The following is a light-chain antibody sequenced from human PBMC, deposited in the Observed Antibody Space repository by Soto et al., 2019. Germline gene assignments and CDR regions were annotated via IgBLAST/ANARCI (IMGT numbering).Light chain of an antibody. J-gene: IGKJ5*01. CDR1: QTVSSRF. CDR3: QQRNYWPIT. CDR2: DAS. V-gene: IGKV3D-20*02. Sequence: DIVMTPSPATLSLSPGERATLSCRASQTVSSRFLAWYQQKPGQAPRLLIYDASKRATGIPARFSGSGSGTDFTLTINSLENEDFAVYYCQQRNYWPITFGQGTRLEIK.